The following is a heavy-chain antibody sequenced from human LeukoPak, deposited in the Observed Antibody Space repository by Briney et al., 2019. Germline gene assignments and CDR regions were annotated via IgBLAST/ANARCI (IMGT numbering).Heavy chain of an antibody. J-gene: IGHJ6*03. D-gene: IGHD5-12*01. CDR2: ISFDGSSK. CDR1: GFTFRSYG. Sequence: LAGGSLRLSCAASGFTFRSYGIHWVRQAPGKGLEWVAVISFDGSSKYYADSVKGRFTISRDNSKNTLYLQMNSLRAEDTAVYYCAKGGGYEAQYYYYYLDVWGKGTTVTISS. V-gene: IGHV3-30*18. CDR3: AKGGGYEAQYYYYYLDV.